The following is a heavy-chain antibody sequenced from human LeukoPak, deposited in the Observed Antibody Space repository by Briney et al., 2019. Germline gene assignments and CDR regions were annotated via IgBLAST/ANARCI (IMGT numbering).Heavy chain of an antibody. D-gene: IGHD6-6*01. CDR1: GGSISSGSYY. V-gene: IGHV4-61*02. CDR2: IYTSEST. CDR3: ARDGSSSPWDYYYMDV. J-gene: IGHJ6*03. Sequence: PSETLSLTCTVSGGSISSGSYYWSWIRQPAGKGLEWIGRIYTSESTNYNPSLKSRVTTSVDTSKNQFSLKLSSVTAADTAVYYCARDGSSSPWDYYYMDVWGKGTTVTVSS.